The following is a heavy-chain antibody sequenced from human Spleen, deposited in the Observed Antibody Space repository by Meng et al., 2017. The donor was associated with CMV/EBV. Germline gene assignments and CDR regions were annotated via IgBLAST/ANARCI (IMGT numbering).Heavy chain of an antibody. CDR2: IRYDGGNI. V-gene: IGHV3-30*02. Sequence: GGSLRLSCAASGFRFSDYGMHWVRQAPGKGLEWVAYIRYDGGNIYYVDLVKGRFTISRDNSKNTLYLQMKSLRGEDTAVYYCAKESPWSGGSGTYYFDYWGQGTLVTVSS. CDR1: GFRFSDYG. J-gene: IGHJ4*02. D-gene: IGHD3-10*01. CDR3: AKESPWSGGSGTYYFDY.